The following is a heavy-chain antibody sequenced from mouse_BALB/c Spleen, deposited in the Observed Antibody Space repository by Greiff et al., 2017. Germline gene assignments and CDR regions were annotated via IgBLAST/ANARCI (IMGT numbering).Heavy chain of an antibody. J-gene: IGHJ4*01. CDR3: ARTASYVGAMDY. Sequence: VQLQQSGAELMKPGASVKISCKATGYTFSSYWIEWVKQRPGHGLEWIGEILPGSGSTNYNEKFKGKATFTADTSSNTAYMQLSSLTSEDSAVYYCARTASYVGAMDYWGQGTSVTVSS. D-gene: IGHD1-1*01. V-gene: IGHV1-9*01. CDR2: ILPGSGST. CDR1: GYTFSSYW.